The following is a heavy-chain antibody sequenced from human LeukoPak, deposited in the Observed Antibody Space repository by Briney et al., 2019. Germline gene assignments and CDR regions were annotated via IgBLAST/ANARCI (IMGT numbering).Heavy chain of an antibody. CDR3: ASTYGDYAGYSFDY. D-gene: IGHD4-17*01. V-gene: IGHV4-59*01. Sequence: SETLSLTCNVSGGSISKYYWSWIRQPPGKGLEWIGYIYFSGNTNYNPSLKSRVTISVDTSKNQFSLKLSSVTAADTAVYYCASTYGDYAGYSFDYWGQGTLVTVSS. J-gene: IGHJ4*02. CDR1: GGSISKYY. CDR2: IYFSGNT.